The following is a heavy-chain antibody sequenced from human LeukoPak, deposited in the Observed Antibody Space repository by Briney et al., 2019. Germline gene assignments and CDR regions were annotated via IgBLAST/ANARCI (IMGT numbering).Heavy chain of an antibody. D-gene: IGHD2-15*01. J-gene: IGHJ4*02. V-gene: IGHV3-21*01. CDR1: GFTFSSYS. CDR3: ASCSGGSCYSGRIDY. Sequence: PGGSLRLSCAASGFTFSSYSMNWVRQAPGKGLEWVSSISSSSSYIYYADSVKGRFTISRDDAKNSLYLQMNSLRAEDTAVYYCASCSGGSCYSGRIDYWGQGTLVTVS. CDR2: ISSSSSYI.